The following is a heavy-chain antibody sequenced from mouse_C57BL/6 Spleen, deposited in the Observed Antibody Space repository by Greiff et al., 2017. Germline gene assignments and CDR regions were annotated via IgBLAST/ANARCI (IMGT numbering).Heavy chain of an antibody. CDR2: ISSGSSTI. D-gene: IGHD1-1*01. CDR3: ARSTVVDLYYFDY. CDR1: GFTFSDYG. J-gene: IGHJ2*01. V-gene: IGHV5-17*01. Sequence: EVKVEESGGGLVKPGGSLKLSCAASGFTFSDYGMHWVRQAPEKGLEWVAYISSGSSTIYYADTVKGRFTISRDNAKNTLFLQMTSLRSEDTAMYYCARSTVVDLYYFDYWGQGTTLTVSS.